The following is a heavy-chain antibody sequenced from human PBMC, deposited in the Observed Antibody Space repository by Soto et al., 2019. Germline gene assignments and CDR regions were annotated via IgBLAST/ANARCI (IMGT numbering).Heavy chain of an antibody. CDR2: INHSGST. D-gene: IGHD6-13*01. V-gene: IGHV4-34*01. CDR1: GGCFSGYY. Sequence: PSETLSLTCAVYGGCFSGYYWSWIRQPPGKGLEWIGEINHSGSTNYNPSLKSRVTIPVDTSKNQFSLKLSSVTAADTAVYYCARGLMGIAAAGTYYYYYYGMDVWGQGTTVTVSS. CDR3: ARGLMGIAAAGTYYYYYYGMDV. J-gene: IGHJ6*02.